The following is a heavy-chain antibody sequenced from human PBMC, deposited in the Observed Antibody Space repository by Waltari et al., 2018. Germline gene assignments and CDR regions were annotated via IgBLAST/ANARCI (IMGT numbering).Heavy chain of an antibody. V-gene: IGHV1-8*01. D-gene: IGHD3-3*01. CDR3: ARPNFWSGYSFDY. CDR1: GYTFTSYD. CDR2: MNPNSCNT. Sequence: QVQLVQSGAEVKKPGASVTVSCKASGYTFTSYDVNWVRKATGRGIEWLGWMNPNSCNTGYAQKFQGRVTMTRNTSISTAYMELSSLRSEDTAVYYCARPNFWSGYSFDYWGQGTLVTVSS. J-gene: IGHJ4*02.